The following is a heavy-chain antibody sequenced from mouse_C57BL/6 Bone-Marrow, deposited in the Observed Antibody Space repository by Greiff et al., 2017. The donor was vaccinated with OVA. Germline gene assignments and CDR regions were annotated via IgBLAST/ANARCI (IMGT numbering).Heavy chain of an antibody. CDR1: GFNIKDYY. D-gene: IGHD1-1*01. Sequence: DVKLVESGAELVRPGASVKLSCTASGFNIKDYYMHWVKQRPEQGLEWIGRIDPDDGDTQYAPKFQGKATLTADKSSNTAYLQLSSLTSEDTAVYYCATMYDYCISPGGAGTTVTVSS. J-gene: IGHJ1*01. CDR2: IDPDDGDT. CDR3: ATMYDYCISP. V-gene: IGHV14-1*01.